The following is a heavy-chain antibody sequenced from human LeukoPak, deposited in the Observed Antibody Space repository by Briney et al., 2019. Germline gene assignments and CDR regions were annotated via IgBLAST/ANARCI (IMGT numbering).Heavy chain of an antibody. CDR1: GYTFTSYY. V-gene: IGHV1-46*01. D-gene: IGHD3-22*01. CDR3: AVDPYYYDSGWFDF. Sequence: ASVKVSCNTSGYTFTSYYMHWVRQAPGQGLEWMGVINPTGSSTNYAEKFQGRVTMTRDTSTSTAYMELSSLRSEDTAVYYCAVDPYYYDSGWFDFWGQGTLVIVSS. CDR2: INPTGSST. J-gene: IGHJ5*01.